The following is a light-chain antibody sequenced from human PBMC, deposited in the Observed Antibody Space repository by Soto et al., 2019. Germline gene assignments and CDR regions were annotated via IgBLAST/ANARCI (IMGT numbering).Light chain of an antibody. CDR2: GAS. CDR1: QSVSRNF. V-gene: IGKV3-20*01. CDR3: QQYGSSRT. J-gene: IGKJ1*01. Sequence: RSPALGSLWTGEEGKLAGRASQSVSRNFLAWYQQKPGQAPRLLMYGASNRATGIPDRFRGSGSGTDFSLILSRLEPDDFAVYYCQQYGSSRTFGPGTKVDIK.